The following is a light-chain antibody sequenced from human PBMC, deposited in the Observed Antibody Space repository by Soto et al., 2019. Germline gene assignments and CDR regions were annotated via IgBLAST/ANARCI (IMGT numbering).Light chain of an antibody. CDR3: SSFTSTSTVI. J-gene: IGLJ2*01. Sequence: QSALTQPASVSGSLGQSITISCTGTSSDIGGHNYVSWYQLHPGKAPKVLIFEVIKRPSGVSTRFSGSKSGNMASLTISGLRPEDGGDYYCSSFTSTSTVILGGGTKVTVL. V-gene: IGLV2-14*01. CDR2: EVI. CDR1: SSDIGGHNY.